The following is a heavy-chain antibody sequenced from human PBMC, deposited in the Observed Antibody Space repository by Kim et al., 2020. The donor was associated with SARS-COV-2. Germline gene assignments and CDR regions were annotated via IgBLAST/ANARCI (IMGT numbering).Heavy chain of an antibody. D-gene: IGHD6-6*01. V-gene: IGHV5-51*01. CDR3: ARQSSSFKPLDY. J-gene: IGHJ4*02. Sequence: RYNPSFHGQVTISADKSISTAYLQWSGLKASDTAMYYCARQSSSFKPLDYWGQGTLVIVSS.